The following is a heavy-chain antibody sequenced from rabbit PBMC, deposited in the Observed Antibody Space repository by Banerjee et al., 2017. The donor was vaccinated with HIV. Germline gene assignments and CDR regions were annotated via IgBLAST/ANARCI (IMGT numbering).Heavy chain of an antibody. J-gene: IGHJ4*01. CDR1: GFSFNISYY. D-gene: IGHD1-1*01. Sequence: QEQLVESGGGLVQPEGSLTLTCTASGFSFNISYYICWVRQAPGKGLEWIACIYAGSITPTYYANWAKGRFTISKTSSTTVTLQMTSLTAADTATYFSARGPDSGDVTAFNLWGQGTLVTVS. V-gene: IGHV1S45*01. CDR2: IYAGSITPT. CDR3: ARGPDSGDVTAFNL.